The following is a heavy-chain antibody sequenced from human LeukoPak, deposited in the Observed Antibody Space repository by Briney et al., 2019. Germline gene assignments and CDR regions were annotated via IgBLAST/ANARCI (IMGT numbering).Heavy chain of an antibody. D-gene: IGHD3-10*01. CDR1: GFTFSNAW. Sequence: GGSLRLSCAASGFTFSNAWMSWVRQAPGKGLEWVGRIKSKTDGGTTDYTAPVKGRFTMSRDDSKNTLYLQMNSLKTEDTAVYYCTTGPFDYYGSASYLANGMDVWGQGTTVTVSS. V-gene: IGHV3-15*01. CDR3: TTGPFDYYGSASYLANGMDV. CDR2: IKSKTDGGTT. J-gene: IGHJ6*02.